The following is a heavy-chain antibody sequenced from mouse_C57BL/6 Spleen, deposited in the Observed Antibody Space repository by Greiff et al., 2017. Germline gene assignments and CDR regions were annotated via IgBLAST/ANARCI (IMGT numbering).Heavy chain of an antibody. CDR3: ARDPVPYYFDY. Sequence: EVQVVESGPGLVKPSQSLSLTCSVTGYSITSGYYWNWIRQFPGNKLEWMGYISYDGSNNYNPSLKNRISITRDTSKNQFFLKLNSVTTEDTATYYCARDPVPYYFDYWGQGTTLTVSS. CDR1: GYSITSGYY. CDR2: ISYDGSN. J-gene: IGHJ2*01. V-gene: IGHV3-6*01.